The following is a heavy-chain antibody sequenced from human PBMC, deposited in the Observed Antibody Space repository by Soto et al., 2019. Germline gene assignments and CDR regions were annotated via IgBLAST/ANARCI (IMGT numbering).Heavy chain of an antibody. Sequence: PGGSLRLSCAASGFTFSSYAMSWVRQAPGKGLEWVAAISGSGGSKYYADSVKGRFTISRDNSKNTLFLQMNSLRAEDTAVYYCARTAAAGPFDYWGQGTLVTVSS. CDR1: GFTFSSYA. J-gene: IGHJ4*02. V-gene: IGHV3-23*01. CDR2: ISGSGGSK. CDR3: ARTAAAGPFDY. D-gene: IGHD6-13*01.